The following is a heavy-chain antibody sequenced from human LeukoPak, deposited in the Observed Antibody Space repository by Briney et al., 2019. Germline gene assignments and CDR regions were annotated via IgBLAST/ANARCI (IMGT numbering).Heavy chain of an antibody. CDR3: ARDAIVVPAATSSWYFDL. V-gene: IGHV4-30-2*01. D-gene: IGHD2-2*01. J-gene: IGHJ2*01. CDR2: IYHSGST. CDR1: GGSISSGGYS. Sequence: SQTLSLTCAVSGGSISSGGYSWSWIRQPPGKGLEWIGYIYHSGSTYYNPSLKSRVTISVDRSKNQFSLKLSSVTAADTAVYYCARDAIVVPAATSSWYFDLWGRGTLVTVSS.